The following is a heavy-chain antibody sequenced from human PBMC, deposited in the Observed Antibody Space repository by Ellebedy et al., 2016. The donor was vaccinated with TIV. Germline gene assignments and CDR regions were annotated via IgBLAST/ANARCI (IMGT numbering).Heavy chain of an antibody. D-gene: IGHD4/OR15-4a*01. CDR3: ARVLRATSGMDV. J-gene: IGHJ6*02. CDR1: GYTFTNYG. Sequence: ASVKVSCKASGYTFTNYGISWVRQAPGQGLEWMGWINPDSGGTNLPQKFQGRVTMTRDTSVNTAYMQLTRLQSDDTAVYYCARVLRATSGMDVWGQGTTVTVSS. V-gene: IGHV1-2*02. CDR2: INPDSGGT.